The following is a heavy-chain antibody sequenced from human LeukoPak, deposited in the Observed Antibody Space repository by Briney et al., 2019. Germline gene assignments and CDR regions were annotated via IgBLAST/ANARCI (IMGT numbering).Heavy chain of an antibody. CDR3: AGLSPDWFDP. CDR2: ISYSGST. V-gene: IGHV4-59*08. Sequence: SETLSLTCTVSGGSISSYYWSWIRQPPGKGLEWIGYISYSGSTNYNPSLKSRVTISVDTSKNQFSLKLSSVTAADTALYYCAGLSPDWFDPWGQGTLVTVSS. J-gene: IGHJ5*02. CDR1: GGSISSYY.